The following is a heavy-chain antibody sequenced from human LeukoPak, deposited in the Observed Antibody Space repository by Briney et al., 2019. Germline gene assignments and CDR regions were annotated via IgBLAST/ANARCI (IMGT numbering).Heavy chain of an antibody. D-gene: IGHD1-26*01. J-gene: IGHJ4*02. CDR1: GGSISRYY. Sequence: SETLSLTCTVSGGSISRYYWSRIRQPQGKGLEWIGYISYSGSTNYNPSLKSRVTISVDTSKNQFSLKLNSVTATDTAVYYCARHSGSYYDNYDYWGQGTLVTVSS. CDR2: ISYSGST. CDR3: ARHSGSYYDNYDY. V-gene: IGHV4-59*08.